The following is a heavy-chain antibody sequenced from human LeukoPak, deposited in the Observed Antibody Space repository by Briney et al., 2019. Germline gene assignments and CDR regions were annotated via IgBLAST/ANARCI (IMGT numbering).Heavy chain of an antibody. Sequence: ASVKVSCKASGYTFTSYDINWVRQATGQGLEWMGWINPNSGGTNYAQKFQGRVTMTRDTSVTTAYMELSSLRSDDTAIFYCATVASIRRFYFDFWGQGTLVTVSS. J-gene: IGHJ4*02. CDR1: GYTFTSYD. CDR2: INPNSGGT. V-gene: IGHV1-2*02. CDR3: ATVASIRRFYFDF. D-gene: IGHD3-3*01.